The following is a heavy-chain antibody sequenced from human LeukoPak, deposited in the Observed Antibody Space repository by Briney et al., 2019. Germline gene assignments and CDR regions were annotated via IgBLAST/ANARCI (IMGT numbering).Heavy chain of an antibody. D-gene: IGHD6-6*01. CDR2: IIPILGIA. V-gene: IGHV1-69*02. CDR3: ARAGYSSSGWFDP. Sequence: SVKVSCKASGGTFSSYTISWVRQAPGQGLEWMGRIIPILGIANYAQKCQGRVTITAGKSTSTAYMELSSLRSEDTAVYYCARAGYSSSGWFDPWGQGTLVTVSS. J-gene: IGHJ5*02. CDR1: GGTFSSYT.